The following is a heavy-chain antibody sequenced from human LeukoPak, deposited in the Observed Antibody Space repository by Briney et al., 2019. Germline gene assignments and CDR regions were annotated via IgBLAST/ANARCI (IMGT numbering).Heavy chain of an antibody. CDR3: ARLASCSSSCYFDY. V-gene: IGHV4-39*01. CDR2: INYNGRT. J-gene: IGHJ4*02. CDR1: GGSISSSNNF. D-gene: IGHD2-21*01. Sequence: SETLSLTCNVFGGSISSSNNFWGWIRQSPEKGLEWIRSINYNGRTYYQSSLKSRAIISIDTSKNQFSLKLGSVTAADTALYYCARLASCSSSCYFDYWGQGSLVTVSS.